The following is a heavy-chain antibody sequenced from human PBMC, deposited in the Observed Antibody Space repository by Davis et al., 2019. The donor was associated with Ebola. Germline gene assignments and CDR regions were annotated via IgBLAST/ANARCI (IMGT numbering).Heavy chain of an antibody. CDR2: INPHNGNT. Sequence: AASVKVSCKAPGYTFTNYGITWVRQAPGQGLEWMGWINPHNGNTNYAQNVQGRVTMTTDTSTSTAYMEVGSLRSDDTAVYYCARAQFPTTSDHWGPGTLVTVSS. V-gene: IGHV1-18*04. CDR1: GYTFTNYG. D-gene: IGHD1-1*01. CDR3: ARAQFPTTSDH. J-gene: IGHJ4*02.